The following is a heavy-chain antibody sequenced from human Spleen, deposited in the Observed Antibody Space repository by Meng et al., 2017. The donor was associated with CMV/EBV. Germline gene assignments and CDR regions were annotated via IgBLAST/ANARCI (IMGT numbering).Heavy chain of an antibody. CDR1: GYTFTNHD. CDR3: ASRGTYNMDV. V-gene: IGHV1-2*02. D-gene: IGHD5-24*01. Sequence: ASVKVSCKASGYTFTNHDISWVRQAPGQGLEWMGWINPHSGGTNYAQNFQGRVTMTRDTSSSTAYMELSSLRSDDTAVYYCASRGTYNMDVWGQGTTVTVSS. J-gene: IGHJ6*02. CDR2: INPHSGGT.